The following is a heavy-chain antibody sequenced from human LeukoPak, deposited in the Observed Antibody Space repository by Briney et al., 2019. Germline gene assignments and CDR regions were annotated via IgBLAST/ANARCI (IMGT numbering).Heavy chain of an antibody. D-gene: IGHD4-11*01. CDR1: GGTFSSYA. J-gene: IGHJ4*02. Sequence: GASVKVSCKASGGTFSSYAISWVRQAPGQGLEWMGGIIPIFGTANYAQKFQGRVTITADKSTSTAYMELSSLRSDDTAVYYCARDVLQYPLDYWGQGTLVTVSS. CDR3: ARDVLQYPLDY. CDR2: IIPIFGTA. V-gene: IGHV1-69*06.